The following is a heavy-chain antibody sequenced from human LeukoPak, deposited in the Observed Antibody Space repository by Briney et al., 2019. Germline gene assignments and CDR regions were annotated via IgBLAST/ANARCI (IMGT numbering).Heavy chain of an antibody. Sequence: GGSLRLSCAPSRFSLRSSEMNWVRQAPGEGPEWVAHTYSAVNVEYYTDSVRGRFTISRDNAKDLLYLHLNSLRDEDTAVYYCARDTVNGPFVISLDLWGQGVLVTVSS. CDR3: ARDTVNGPFVISLDL. J-gene: IGHJ5*02. CDR2: TYSAVNVE. CDR1: RFSLRSSE. V-gene: IGHV3-48*03. D-gene: IGHD2-8*01.